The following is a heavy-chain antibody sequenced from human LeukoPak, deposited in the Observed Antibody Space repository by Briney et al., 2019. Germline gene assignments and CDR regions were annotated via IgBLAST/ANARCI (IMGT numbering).Heavy chain of an antibody. CDR2: IYYNGST. J-gene: IGHJ4*02. Sequence: SETLSLTCGVSGGSISWYYWSWIRQPPGKGLEWIGYIYYNGSTNYNPSLKSRVTISVDTSKNQFSLKLSSVTAADTAVYYCARIAARVIDYWGQGTLVTVSS. CDR3: ARIAARVIDY. V-gene: IGHV4-59*08. D-gene: IGHD6-6*01. CDR1: GGSISWYY.